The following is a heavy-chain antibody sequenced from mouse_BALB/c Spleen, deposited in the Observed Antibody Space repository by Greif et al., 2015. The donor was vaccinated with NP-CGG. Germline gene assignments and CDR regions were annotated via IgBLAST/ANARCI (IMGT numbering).Heavy chain of an antibody. V-gene: IGHV5-4*02. D-gene: IGHD2-14*01. CDR2: ISDGGSYT. CDR3: ARDNYRYGYAMDY. J-gene: IGHJ4*01. CDR1: GFTFSDYY. Sequence: VMLVESGGGLVKPGGSLKLSCAASGFTFSDYYMYWVRQTPEKRLEWVATISDGGSYTYYPDSVKGRFTISRDNAKNNLYLQMSSLKSEDTAMYYCARDNYRYGYAMDYWGQGTSVTVSS.